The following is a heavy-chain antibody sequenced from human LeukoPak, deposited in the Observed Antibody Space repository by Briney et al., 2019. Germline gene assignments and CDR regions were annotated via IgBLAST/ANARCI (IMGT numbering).Heavy chain of an antibody. CDR3: ARRGYYGSGSDY. V-gene: IGHV4-39*07. CDR2: IYYSGST. D-gene: IGHD3-10*01. CDR1: GVSISGTNYY. J-gene: IGHJ4*02. Sequence: SETPSLTCDVSGVSISGTNYYWGWIRQPPGKGLEWIGSIYYSGSTYYNPSLKSRVTISVDTSKNQFSLRLSSVTAADTAVYYCARRGYYGSGSDYWGQGTLVTVSS.